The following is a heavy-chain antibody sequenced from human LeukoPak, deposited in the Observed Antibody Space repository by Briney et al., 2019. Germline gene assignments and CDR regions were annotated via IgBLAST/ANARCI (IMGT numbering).Heavy chain of an antibody. D-gene: IGHD1-26*01. V-gene: IGHV4-39*07. Sequence: PSETLSLTCTVSGGSISSSSYYWGWIRQPPGKGLEWIGSIYHSGSTYYNPSLKSRVTISVDTSKNQFSLKLSSVTAADTAVYYCARGGWELRSPFLWGQGTLVTVSS. CDR2: IYHSGST. CDR3: ARGGWELRSPFL. CDR1: GGSISSSSYY. J-gene: IGHJ4*02.